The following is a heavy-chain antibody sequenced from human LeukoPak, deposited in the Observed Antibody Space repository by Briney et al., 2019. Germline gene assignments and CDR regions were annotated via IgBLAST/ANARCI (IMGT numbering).Heavy chain of an antibody. CDR1: GGSISSYY. J-gene: IGHJ3*02. D-gene: IGHD3-10*01. Sequence: SETLSLTCTVSGGSISSYYWSWIRQPAGKGLEWIGEINHRGSTNYNPSLKSRVTISVDTSKNQFSLKLSSVTAADTAVYYCATSYYGSAFDIWGQGTMVTVSS. V-gene: IGHV4-34*01. CDR3: ATSYYGSAFDI. CDR2: INHRGST.